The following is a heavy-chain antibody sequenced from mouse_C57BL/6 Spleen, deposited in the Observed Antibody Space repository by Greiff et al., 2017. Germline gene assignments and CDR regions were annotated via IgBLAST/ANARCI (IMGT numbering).Heavy chain of an antibody. D-gene: IGHD2-3*01. CDR3: TSDERGILDY. Sequence: EVKLVESGEGLVKPGGSLKLSCAASGFTFSSYSMSWVRQPPEKRLEWVAYISSGGDYIYYADTVKGRFTITRDNARNPLYLQMSSLKSEATAMYCCTSDERGILDYWGQGTTLTVSS. CDR2: ISSGGDYI. CDR1: GFTFSSYS. V-gene: IGHV5-9-1*02. J-gene: IGHJ2*01.